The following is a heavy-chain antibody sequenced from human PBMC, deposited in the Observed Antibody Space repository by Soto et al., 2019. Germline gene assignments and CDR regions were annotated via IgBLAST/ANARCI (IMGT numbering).Heavy chain of an antibody. D-gene: IGHD6-19*01. CDR3: AKDHISGWNHFGY. V-gene: IGHV3-30*18. J-gene: IGHJ4*02. Sequence: QVQLVESGGGVVQPGRSLRLFCAASGFTFSSYGMHWVRQAPGQGLEWVAVISYDGSKKYYADSVKGRFTISRDNSKNTLYLQMDSLIPEDTTEHWCAKDHISGWNHFGYWGQGTLVTASS. CDR2: ISYDGSKK. CDR1: GFTFSSYG.